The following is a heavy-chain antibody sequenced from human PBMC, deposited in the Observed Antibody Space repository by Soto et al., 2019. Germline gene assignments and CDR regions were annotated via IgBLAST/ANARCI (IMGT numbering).Heavy chain of an antibody. CDR3: ARNEKNTMVGGVIGY. J-gene: IGHJ4*02. V-gene: IGHV4-39*01. D-gene: IGHD3-10*01. Sequence: PSETLSLTCTVSGGSISSSSYYWGWIRQPPGKGLEWIGSIYYSGSTYYNPSLKSRVTISVDTSKNQFSLKLSSVTAADTAVFYCARNEKNTMVGGVIGYWGQGPLVTVPS. CDR2: IYYSGST. CDR1: GGSISSSSYY.